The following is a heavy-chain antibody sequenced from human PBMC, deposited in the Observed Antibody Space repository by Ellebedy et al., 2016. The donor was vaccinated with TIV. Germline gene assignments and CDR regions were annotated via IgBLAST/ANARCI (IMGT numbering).Heavy chain of an antibody. Sequence: ASVKVSXKASGYTFTSYDINWVRQAAGQGPEWMGWMNPVSGNTGYAQKFQGRVSMTRDSATTTAYLDLTSLTPEDTAVYFCVRGGSLYGMDVWGQGTQVTVSS. CDR1: GYTFTSYD. CDR2: MNPVSGNT. J-gene: IGHJ6*02. CDR3: VRGGSLYGMDV. V-gene: IGHV1-8*01.